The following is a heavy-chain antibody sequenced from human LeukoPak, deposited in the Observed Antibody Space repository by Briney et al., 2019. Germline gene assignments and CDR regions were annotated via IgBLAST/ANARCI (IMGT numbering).Heavy chain of an antibody. V-gene: IGHV4-38-2*01. J-gene: IGHJ1*01. D-gene: IGHD3-22*01. Sequence: SETLSLTCAVSGYSISSGYYWGWIRQPPGKGPEWIGDIYYTGRTYYNSSLKSRLTVSIDTSKNHFSLKLASVSAADTAVYYCARRRYYDSTGYLDWGQGTLITVSS. CDR1: GYSISSGYY. CDR2: IYYTGRT. CDR3: ARRRYYDSTGYLD.